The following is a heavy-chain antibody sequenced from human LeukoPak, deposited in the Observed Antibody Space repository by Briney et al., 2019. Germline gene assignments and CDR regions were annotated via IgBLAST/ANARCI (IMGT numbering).Heavy chain of an antibody. V-gene: IGHV4-59*08. CDR1: GGSISSYY. J-gene: IGHJ4*02. D-gene: IGHD2-21*02. Sequence: SETLSLTCTVSGGSISSYYWSWIRQPPGKGLEWIGYIYYSGSTNYNPSLKSRVTISVDTSKNQFSLKLSSVTAADTAVYYCARQSGVVVTAIDCWGQGTLVTVSS. CDR2: IYYSGST. CDR3: ARQSGVVVTAIDC.